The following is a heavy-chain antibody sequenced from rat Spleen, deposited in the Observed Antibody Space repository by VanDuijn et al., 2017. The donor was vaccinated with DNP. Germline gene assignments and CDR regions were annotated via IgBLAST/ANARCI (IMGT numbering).Heavy chain of an antibody. V-gene: IGHV2-6*01. CDR2: ISSGGNT. CDR1: GFSLPSYT. CDR3: ARSHTTGMTWFAY. Sequence: QVQLKESGPGLVQPSQTLSLTCTVSGFSLPSYTVTWVRQPPGKGLEWIAAISSGGNTYYNSALKSRLSISRDTSQSQVFLKMNSLQTEVTAMYFCARSHTTGMTWFAYWCQGTLVTVSS. J-gene: IGHJ3*01. D-gene: IGHD1-7*01.